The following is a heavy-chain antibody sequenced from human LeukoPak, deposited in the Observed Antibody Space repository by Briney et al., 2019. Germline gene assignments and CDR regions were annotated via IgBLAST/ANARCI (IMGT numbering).Heavy chain of an antibody. CDR1: GYTFTSYG. V-gene: IGHV1-18*01. CDR3: ARLAVGSSWFHDY. J-gene: IGHJ4*02. Sequence: ASVKVSCKASGYTFTSYGISWVRQAPGQGLEWMGWISAHNGNTNYAQKLQGRVTMTTDTSTSTGYMELRNLRSDDTAVYYCARLAVGSSWFHDYWGQGTLVTVSS. D-gene: IGHD6-13*01. CDR2: ISAHNGNT.